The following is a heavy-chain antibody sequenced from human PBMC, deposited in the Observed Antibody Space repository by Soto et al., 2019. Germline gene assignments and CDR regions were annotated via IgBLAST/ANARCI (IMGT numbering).Heavy chain of an antibody. V-gene: IGHV1-69*13. Sequence: SVKVSCKASGGTFSSYAISWVRQAPGQGLEWMGGIIPIFGTANYAQKFQGRVTITADESTSTAYMELSSLRSEDTAVYYCARDQVAGDGTGYYYYGMDVWGQGTTVTVSS. CDR3: ARDQVAGDGTGYYYYGMDV. D-gene: IGHD6-19*01. CDR2: IIPIFGTA. CDR1: GGTFSSYA. J-gene: IGHJ6*02.